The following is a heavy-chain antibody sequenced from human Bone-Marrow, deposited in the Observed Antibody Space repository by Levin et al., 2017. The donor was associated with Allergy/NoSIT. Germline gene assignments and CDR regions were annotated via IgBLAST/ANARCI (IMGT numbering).Heavy chain of an antibody. CDR3: ARVREGYGEAPTGPYFDF. D-gene: IGHD4-17*01. J-gene: IGHJ4*02. V-gene: IGHV4-30-4*01. CDR2: IYYTGDT. CDR1: GGSTSSPSYF. Sequence: SQTLSLTCSVSGGSTSSPSYFWSWVRHSPGKGLEWLGYIYYTGDTYYNPSLKSRLTISIQTSRNEFFLDLRSATASDTAVYYCARVREGYGEAPTGPYFDFWGPGIAITVSS.